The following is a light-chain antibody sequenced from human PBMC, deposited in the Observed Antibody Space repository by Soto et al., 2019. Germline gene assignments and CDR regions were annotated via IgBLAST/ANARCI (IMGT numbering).Light chain of an antibody. V-gene: IGLV2-11*01. CDR1: NSDIGGYNY. J-gene: IGLJ3*02. CDR3: CSYAVTGIFWV. Sequence: QSALTQPRSVSGSPGQSVTISCTGTNSDIGGYNYVSWYQQHPGKAPKVMIYDVSRRPSGVPDRFSGSKSGNTASLTISGLQAEDEADYYCCSYAVTGIFWVFGGGTKLTVL. CDR2: DVS.